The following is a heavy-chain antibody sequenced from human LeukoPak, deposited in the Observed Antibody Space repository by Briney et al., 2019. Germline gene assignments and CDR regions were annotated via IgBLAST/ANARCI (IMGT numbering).Heavy chain of an antibody. CDR2: ISAYNGNT. Sequence: ASVKVSCKASGYTFTSYGISWVRQAPGQGLEWMGWISAYNGNTNYAQKLQGRVTMTTDTSTSTAYIELRSLRSDDTAVYYCARDISSGYCSSTSCPSDAFDIWGQGTMVTVSS. V-gene: IGHV1-18*01. CDR1: GYTFTSYG. CDR3: ARDISSGYCSSTSCPSDAFDI. J-gene: IGHJ3*02. D-gene: IGHD2-2*01.